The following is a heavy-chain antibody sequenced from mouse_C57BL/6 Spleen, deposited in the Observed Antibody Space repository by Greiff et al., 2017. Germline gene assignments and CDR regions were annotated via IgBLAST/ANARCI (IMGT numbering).Heavy chain of an antibody. V-gene: IGHV1-47*01. J-gene: IGHJ3*01. D-gene: IGHD1-1*01. CDR3: ARPLHYGSSSWFAY. CDR1: GYTFTTYP. Sequence: VQLQQSGAELVKPGASVKMSCKASGYTFTTYPIEWMKQNHGKSLEWIGNFPPYNDDTKYNEKFKGKAKLTVEKSSSTVYLELSRLTSDDSAVYYCARPLHYGSSSWFAYWGQGTLVTVSA. CDR2: FPPYNDDT.